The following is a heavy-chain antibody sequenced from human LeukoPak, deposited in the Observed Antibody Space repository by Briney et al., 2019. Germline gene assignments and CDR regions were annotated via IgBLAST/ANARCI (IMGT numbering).Heavy chain of an antibody. V-gene: IGHV3-33*01. CDR3: ARDVETRYDFWSYFDY. Sequence: GGSLGLSCAASGFTFSSYGMHWVRQAPGKGLEWVAVIWYDGSNKYYADSVKGRFTISRDNSKNTLYLQMNSLRAEDTAVYYCARDVETRYDFWSYFDYRGQGTLVTVSS. D-gene: IGHD3-3*01. CDR1: GFTFSSYG. CDR2: IWYDGSNK. J-gene: IGHJ4*02.